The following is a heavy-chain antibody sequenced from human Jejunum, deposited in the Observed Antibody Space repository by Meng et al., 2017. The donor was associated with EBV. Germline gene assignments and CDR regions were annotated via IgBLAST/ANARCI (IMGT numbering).Heavy chain of an antibody. CDR3: VKKGTRLTTHGYHFDY. J-gene: IGHJ4*02. V-gene: IGHV1-3*04. Sequence: QGQLVQSGAEGKEPGASVKVSCKASGYTFNSYAIHWVRQAPGQRLEWMGWIHTDNGGTKYSQEFQDRVTITRDTSASTAYMEISSLRSEDTAVYYCVKKGTRLTTHGYHFDYWGQGTLVTVSS. CDR2: IHTDNGGT. D-gene: IGHD2-15*01. CDR1: GYTFNSYA.